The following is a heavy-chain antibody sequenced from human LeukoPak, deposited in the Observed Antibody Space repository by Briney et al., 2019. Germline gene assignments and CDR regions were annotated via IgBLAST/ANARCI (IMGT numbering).Heavy chain of an antibody. CDR3: AQHGEFYFDI. V-gene: IGHV4-34*01. CDR1: GGSFSGRY. Sequence: SQTLSLTCAVFGGSFSGRYWSWVRQPPGKGLEWFGQIHHSGIPSYSSSLRSRVTMSVDTSKNQFSLQLSSLTAADTAVYYCAQHGEFYFDIWGRGTLVTVSS. D-gene: IGHD4-17*01. CDR2: IHHSGIP. J-gene: IGHJ2*01.